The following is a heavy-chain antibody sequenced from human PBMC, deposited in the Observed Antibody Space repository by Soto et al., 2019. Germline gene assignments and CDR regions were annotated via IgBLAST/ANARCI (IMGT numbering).Heavy chain of an antibody. CDR2: IYTGGST. CDR1: AFTVSRNY. J-gene: IGHJ5*02. CDR3: ARETSEGWFDP. V-gene: IGHV3-66*01. Sequence: EVQLVASGGGLVQPGGSLRLSCAASAFTVSRNYMSWVRQAPGKGLEWVSIIYTGGSTYYADSVKGRFTISRDDSKNTLYLQMNSLRAEDTAVYYCARETSEGWFDPWGQGTLVTFSS.